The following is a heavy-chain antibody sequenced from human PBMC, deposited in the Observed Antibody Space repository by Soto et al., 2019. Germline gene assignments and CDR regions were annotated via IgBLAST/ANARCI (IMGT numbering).Heavy chain of an antibody. J-gene: IGHJ6*02. V-gene: IGHV3-33*01. D-gene: IGHD3-16*02. CDR1: GFTFSSYG. CDR3: ARGGENVWGSYRYFYYGMDV. CDR2: IWYDGSNK. Sequence: ESGGGVVQPGRSLRLSCAASGFTFSSYGMHWVRQAPGKGLEWVAGIWYDGSNKYYADSVKGRFTISRDNSKNTLYLQMNSLRAEDTAVYYCARGGENVWGSYRYFYYGMDVWGQGTTVTVSS.